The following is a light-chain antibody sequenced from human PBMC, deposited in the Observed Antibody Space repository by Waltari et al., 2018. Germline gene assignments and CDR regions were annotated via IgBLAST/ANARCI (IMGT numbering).Light chain of an antibody. J-gene: IGKJ3*01. CDR2: KAS. CDR3: QHYDSYSAT. V-gene: IGKV1-5*03. Sequence: DIQMTQSPSTLSASVGDRVTITCRASQSIPRWLAWYQQKPGKAPKLLIYKASILESGVPSRFNGGGSGTEFTLTISSLQPDDFATYYCQHYDSYSATFGRGTKIEIK. CDR1: QSIPRW.